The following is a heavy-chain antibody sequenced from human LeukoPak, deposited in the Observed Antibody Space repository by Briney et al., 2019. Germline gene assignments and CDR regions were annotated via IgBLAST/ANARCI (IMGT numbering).Heavy chain of an antibody. V-gene: IGHV3-64D*06. J-gene: IGHJ4*02. CDR2: ISKSGGRT. D-gene: IGHD6-19*01. CDR3: VSRDSSGI. CDR1: GFTFSSYA. Sequence: GGSLRRSCSASGFTFSSYAMHWVRQAPGKGLEYVSAISKSGGRTYYADSVKGRFSISRDNSKNTLYLQMSSLRAEDTAVYYCVSRDSSGIWGQGTLVTVSS.